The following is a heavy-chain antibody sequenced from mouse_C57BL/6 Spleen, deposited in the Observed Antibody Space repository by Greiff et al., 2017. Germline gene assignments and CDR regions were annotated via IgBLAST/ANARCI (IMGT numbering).Heavy chain of an antibody. CDR3: ARGVYYGDDGWDYYAMDY. Sequence: EVKLHQSGPELVKPGASVKMSCKASGYTFTDYNMHWVKQSHGKSLAWIGYINPNNGGTSYNQKFKGKATLTVTKSSSTAYMELRRLTSEDSAVYYGARGVYYGDDGWDYYAMDYWGQGTSVTVSS. V-gene: IGHV1-22*01. J-gene: IGHJ4*01. CDR1: GYTFTDYN. D-gene: IGHD2-2*01. CDR2: INPNNGGT.